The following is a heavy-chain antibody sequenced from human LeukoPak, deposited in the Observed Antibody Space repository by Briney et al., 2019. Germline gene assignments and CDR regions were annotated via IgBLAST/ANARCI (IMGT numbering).Heavy chain of an antibody. Sequence: SETLTLTCTVSGGSISSDYWSWIRQPPGKGLEWIGNISYSGTTNYNPSLKSRVTISLDTSKNQFSLKLNSVTAADTAVYYCARTDGHCSSTSCRTTFDYSGQGTLVTASS. CDR2: ISYSGTT. J-gene: IGHJ4*02. V-gene: IGHV4-59*08. CDR3: ARTDGHCSSTSCRTTFDY. CDR1: GGSISSDY. D-gene: IGHD2-2*01.